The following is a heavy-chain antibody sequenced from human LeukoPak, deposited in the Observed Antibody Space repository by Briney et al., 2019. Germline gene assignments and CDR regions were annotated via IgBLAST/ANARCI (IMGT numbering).Heavy chain of an antibody. Sequence: GGSLRLSCAASGFSFGSHPMNWVRQAPGKGLEWVSGITGSGDYTYYIDSVQGRFIISRDISKNTLYLQMNSLRVDDTAVYFCARDHRIGGSWGQGTLVTVSS. J-gene: IGHJ4*02. CDR3: ARDHRIGGS. CDR2: ITGSGDYT. D-gene: IGHD3-16*01. V-gene: IGHV3-23*01. CDR1: GFSFGSHP.